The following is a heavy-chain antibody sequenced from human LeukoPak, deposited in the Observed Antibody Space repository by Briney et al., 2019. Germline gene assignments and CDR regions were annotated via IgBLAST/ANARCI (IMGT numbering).Heavy chain of an antibody. V-gene: IGHV4-4*07. CDR1: GVSVSNYY. D-gene: IGHD2-15*01. CDR3: ATEGPLIWRPPHFES. J-gene: IGHJ4*02. CDR2: IYSSGIT. Sequence: SSETLSLTCTVSGVSVSNYYWAWVRQPAGKEPEWIGRIYSSGITNYNPSLRSRVSVSLDTSKNQFSLKLNSVTAADTAVYYCATEGPLIWRPPHFESWGQGTLVIVSS.